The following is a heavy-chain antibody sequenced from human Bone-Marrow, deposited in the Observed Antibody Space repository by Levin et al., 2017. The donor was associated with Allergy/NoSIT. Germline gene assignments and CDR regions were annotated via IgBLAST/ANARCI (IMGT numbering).Heavy chain of an antibody. V-gene: IGHV4-34*01. CDR1: GGSFSGYY. D-gene: IGHD4-23*01. J-gene: IGHJ3*02. Sequence: SETLSLTFAVYGGSFSGYYWSWIRQPPGKGLEWIGEINHSGSTNYNPSLKSRVTISVDTSKNQFSLKLSSVTAADTAVYYCARGEIQLWSPWVYGGNSYAFDIWGQGTMVTVSS. CDR3: ARGEIQLWSPWVYGGNSYAFDI. CDR2: INHSGST.